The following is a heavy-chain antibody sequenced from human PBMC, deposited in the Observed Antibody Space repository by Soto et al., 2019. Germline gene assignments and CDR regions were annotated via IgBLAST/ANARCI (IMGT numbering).Heavy chain of an antibody. CDR1: GFTFGDAW. D-gene: IGHD6-13*01. J-gene: IGHJ4*02. CDR2: IKSKSDGETT. CDR3: TSPVGWALAARGY. V-gene: IGHV3-15*07. Sequence: VQLVESGGGSVEPGGSLRLSCRTAGFTFGDAWMNWIRQTPGMGLEWVGRIKSKSDGETTDYAAAVKGRFTISRDDAERTVYLQMASLKSEDTAVYYCTSPVGWALAARGYWGQGALVTVSP.